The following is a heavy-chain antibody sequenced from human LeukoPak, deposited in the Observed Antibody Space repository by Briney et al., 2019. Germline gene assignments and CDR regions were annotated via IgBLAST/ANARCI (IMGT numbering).Heavy chain of an antibody. CDR1: GYTFTSYG. Sequence: ASVKVSCKASGYTFTSYGISWVRQAPGQGLEWMGWISAYNGNTNYAQKLQGRVTMTTDTSTSTAYMELRSLRSDDTAVYYCASDSRFVDGPAPAQSCSGGSCYYYYYGMDVWGQGTTVTVSS. CDR3: ASDSRFVDGPAPAQSCSGGSCYYYYYGMDV. J-gene: IGHJ6*02. V-gene: IGHV1-18*01. D-gene: IGHD2-15*01. CDR2: ISAYNGNT.